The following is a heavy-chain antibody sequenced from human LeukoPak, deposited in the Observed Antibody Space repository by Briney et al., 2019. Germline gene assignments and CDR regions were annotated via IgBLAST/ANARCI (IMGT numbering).Heavy chain of an antibody. Sequence: PGGSLRLSCAASGFTVSSNYMSWVRQAPGKGLEWVSVIYSGGSTYYADSVKGRFTISRDNSKNTLYLQMNSLSAEDTAVYYCARDSGAYYDFWSGYYNNYYYYYMDVWGKGTTVTVSS. CDR1: GFTVSSNY. CDR2: IYSGGST. J-gene: IGHJ6*03. V-gene: IGHV3-66*02. CDR3: ARDSGAYYDFWSGYYNNYYYYYMDV. D-gene: IGHD3-3*01.